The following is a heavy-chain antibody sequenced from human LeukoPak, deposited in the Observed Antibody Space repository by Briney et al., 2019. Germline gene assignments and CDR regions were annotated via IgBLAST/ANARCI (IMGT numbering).Heavy chain of an antibody. CDR1: GFTFNNYA. Sequence: GGSLRLSCAASGFTFNNYAMNWVRQAPGKGLEWVSAISGSGDSTYYADSVKGRFTISRDNSKNTLYLQMNSLRAEDTAVYYCAKAVRGYSSSSDYWGQGTLVTVSS. J-gene: IGHJ4*02. V-gene: IGHV3-23*01. CDR3: AKAVRGYSSSSDY. D-gene: IGHD6-13*01. CDR2: ISGSGDST.